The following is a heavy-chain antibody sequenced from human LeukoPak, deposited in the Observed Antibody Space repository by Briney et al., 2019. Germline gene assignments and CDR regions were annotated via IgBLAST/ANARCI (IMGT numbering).Heavy chain of an antibody. CDR2: IYHSGGT. Sequence: SETLSLTCTVSGYSISSGYYWGWIRQPPGKGLEWIGSIYHSGGTYYNPSLKSRVTISVDTSKNQFSLKLSSVTAADTAVYYCARSSSPLYDFWSGYYWFDPWGQGTLVTVSS. CDR1: GYSISSGYY. D-gene: IGHD3-3*01. CDR3: ARSSSPLYDFWSGYYWFDP. J-gene: IGHJ5*02. V-gene: IGHV4-38-2*02.